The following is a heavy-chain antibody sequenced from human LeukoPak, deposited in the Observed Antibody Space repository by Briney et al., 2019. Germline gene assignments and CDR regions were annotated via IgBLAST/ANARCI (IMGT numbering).Heavy chain of an antibody. V-gene: IGHV4-4*07. J-gene: IGHJ4*02. D-gene: IGHD6-19*01. Sequence: NPSETLSLTCTVSGGSISSYYWSWIRQPAGKGLEWIGRIYSGGSTNYNPSLKSRVTMSVDTSKNQFSLKLTFVTAADTAVYYCARDLDTSGWCNFDYWGQGAPVTVSS. CDR1: GGSISSYY. CDR2: IYSGGST. CDR3: ARDLDTSGWCNFDY.